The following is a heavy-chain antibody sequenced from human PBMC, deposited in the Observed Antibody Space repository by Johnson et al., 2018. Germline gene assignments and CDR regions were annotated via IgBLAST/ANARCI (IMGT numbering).Heavy chain of an antibody. CDR2: VRSKTFGGTT. V-gene: IGHV3-49*03. CDR3: TRGDHSWPFGPFAY. J-gene: IGHJ4*02. CDR1: GFIFGDYA. Sequence: EVQLVETGGGLVPPGRSLRLSCTASGFIFGDYAVNWFRQAPGKGLEWVGFVRSKTFGGTTEYAASVRGRFTISRDDSNSIAYLQVNSLKTEDTGVYYCTRGDHSWPFGPFAYWGQGTRVTVSS. D-gene: IGHD1-14*01.